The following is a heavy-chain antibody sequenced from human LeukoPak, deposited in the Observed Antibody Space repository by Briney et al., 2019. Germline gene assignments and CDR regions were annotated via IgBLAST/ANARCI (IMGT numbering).Heavy chain of an antibody. CDR2: IKGDGSDT. CDR1: GFTFSGYW. D-gene: IGHD1/OR15-1a*01. CDR3: ARDPRNKGFDP. Sequence: GGSLRLSCAASGFTFSGYWMHWARQAPGKGLVWVACIKGDGSDTGYADSVKGRFTISRDNAKNMLNLQMRSLRVEDKAVYYCARDPRNKGFDPWGQGTLVTVSA. J-gene: IGHJ5*02. V-gene: IGHV3-74*01.